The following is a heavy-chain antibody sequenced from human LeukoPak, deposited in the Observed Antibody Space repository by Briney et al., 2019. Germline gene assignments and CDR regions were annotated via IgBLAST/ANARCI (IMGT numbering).Heavy chain of an antibody. J-gene: IGHJ4*02. CDR3: ARDIEAAGLFLDY. D-gene: IGHD6-13*01. CDR2: MKYDGSEK. CDR1: GFIFSSYW. Sequence: GGSLRLSCEASGFIFSSYWMTWVRQAPGKGLEWVANMKYDGSEKYYVDSVKGRFTISRDNAKNSLYLQMNSLRAEDTAVYYCARDIEAAGLFLDYWGQGTLVTVSS. V-gene: IGHV3-7*01.